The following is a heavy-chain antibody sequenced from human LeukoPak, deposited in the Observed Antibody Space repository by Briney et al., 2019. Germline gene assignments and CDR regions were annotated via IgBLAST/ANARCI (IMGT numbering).Heavy chain of an antibody. CDR2: IYTSGST. CDR1: GGSISSGSYY. J-gene: IGHJ4*02. D-gene: IGHD3-10*01. CDR3: ARGAGAFDY. Sequence: SQTLSLTCTVSGGSISSGSYYWSWIRQPAGKGLEWIGRIYTSGSTNYNPSLKSRVTIPVDTSKNQFSLKLSSVTAADTAVYYCARGAGAFDYWGQGTLVTVSS. V-gene: IGHV4-61*02.